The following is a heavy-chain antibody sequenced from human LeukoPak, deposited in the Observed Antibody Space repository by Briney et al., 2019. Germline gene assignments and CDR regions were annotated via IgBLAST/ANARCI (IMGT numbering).Heavy chain of an antibody. CDR3: ARDPSMPGSGWYPNAYFDY. CDR1: GGTFSSYA. Sequence: ASVKVSCKASGGTFSSYAISWVRQAPGQGLEWMGWISAYNGNTNYAQKLQGRVTMTTDTSTSTAYMELRSLRSDDTAVYYCARDPSMPGSGWYPNAYFDYWGQGTLVTVSS. D-gene: IGHD6-19*01. CDR2: ISAYNGNT. V-gene: IGHV1-18*01. J-gene: IGHJ4*02.